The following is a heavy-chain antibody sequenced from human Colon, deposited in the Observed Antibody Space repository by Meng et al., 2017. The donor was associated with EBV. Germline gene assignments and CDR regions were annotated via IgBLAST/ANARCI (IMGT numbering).Heavy chain of an antibody. CDR2: VSHPGGA. D-gene: IGHD3-9*01. V-gene: IGHV4-34*01. Sequence: QFLLQQLGAGLLKPSETLSLTCTVNGGSFSGYVWSWVRQPPGKGMEWIGEVSHPGGANYNPSLKSRVTISVDASEKQFSLRLTSVTAADSAVYYCARVPTTGYKDHWGQGTLVTVSS. CDR1: GGSFSGYV. CDR3: ARVPTTGYKDH. J-gene: IGHJ4*02.